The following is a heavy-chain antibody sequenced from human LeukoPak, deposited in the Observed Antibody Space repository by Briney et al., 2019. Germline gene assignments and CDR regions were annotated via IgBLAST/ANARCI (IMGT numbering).Heavy chain of an antibody. CDR2: FDPEDGET. J-gene: IGHJ6*02. V-gene: IGHV1-24*01. CDR3: ATVGSGSSGYYPSYYYGMDV. Sequence: ASVKVSCKVSGYTLTELSMHWVRQAPGKGLEWMGGFDPEDGETIYAQKFQGRVTMTEDTSTDTAYMELSSLRSEDTAVYYCATVGSGSSGYYPSYYYGMDVWGQGTMVTVSS. D-gene: IGHD3-22*01. CDR1: GYTLTELS.